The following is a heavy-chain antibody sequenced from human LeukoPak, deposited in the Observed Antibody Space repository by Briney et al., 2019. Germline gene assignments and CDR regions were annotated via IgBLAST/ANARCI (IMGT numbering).Heavy chain of an antibody. CDR1: GYTFTSYY. D-gene: IGHD3-10*01. Sequence: GASVKVSCKASGYTFTSYYMHWVRQAPGQGLEWMGIINPSSGSTSYAQKFQGRVTMTRDMSTSTVYMELSSLRSEDTAVYYCGREGGKSGYMDVRGKGTTVTVSS. V-gene: IGHV1-46*01. CDR3: GREGGKSGYMDV. CDR2: INPSSGST. J-gene: IGHJ6*03.